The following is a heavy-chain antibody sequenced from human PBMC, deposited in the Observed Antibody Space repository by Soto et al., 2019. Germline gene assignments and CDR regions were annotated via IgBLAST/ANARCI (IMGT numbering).Heavy chain of an antibody. V-gene: IGHV4-39*01. CDR3: ARHEGNGNVWPLDY. CDR2: THYSGST. CDR1: GDSIGTTHSY. Sequence: QVQLLESGPGLVKPSETLSLTCTVSGDSIGTTHSYWAWIRQSPGKGLEWIGNTHYSGSTYYMPSLRSRVTLSVDTSKNQFSLRLTSVTAEDTAVYYCARHEGNGNVWPLDYWGQGILVTVSS. D-gene: IGHD2-8*01. J-gene: IGHJ4*02.